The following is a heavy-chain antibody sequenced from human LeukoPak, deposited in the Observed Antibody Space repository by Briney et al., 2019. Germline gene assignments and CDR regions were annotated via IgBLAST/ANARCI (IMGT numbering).Heavy chain of an antibody. Sequence: ASVKVSCKASGYTFTSYYMHWVRQAPGQGLEWMGIINPSGGSTSYAQKFQGRVTMTRDMSTSTVYMELSSLRSEDAAVYYCASSYYYYYMDVWGKGTTVTVSS. CDR1: GYTFTSYY. V-gene: IGHV1-46*01. J-gene: IGHJ6*03. CDR3: ASSYYYYYMDV. CDR2: INPSGGST.